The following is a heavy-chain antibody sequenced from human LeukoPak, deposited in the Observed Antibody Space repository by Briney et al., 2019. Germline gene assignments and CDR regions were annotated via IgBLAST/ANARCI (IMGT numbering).Heavy chain of an antibody. CDR3: AKHSGSYFHYYFDY. J-gene: IGHJ4*02. CDR1: GFSFSGYG. D-gene: IGHD1-26*01. V-gene: IGHV3-23*01. Sequence: PGGSLRLSCGLSGFSFSGYGLSWVRQAPGKGLEWVSVISGSGYNTDYADSVKGRFTISRDNSGSTVYLQMNSLRAEDTAKYYCAKHSGSYFHYYFDYWGQGTLVTVSS. CDR2: ISGSGYNT.